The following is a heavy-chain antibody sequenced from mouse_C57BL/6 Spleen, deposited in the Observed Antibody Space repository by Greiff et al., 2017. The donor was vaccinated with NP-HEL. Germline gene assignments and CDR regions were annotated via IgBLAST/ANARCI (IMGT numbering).Heavy chain of an antibody. Sequence: LQQSGASVKISCKASGYAFSSYWLNWGKGGRGRGGEGGGQIGPGGGGTNYNGKFKGKATLTADKSSSTAYMQLSSLTSEDSAVYFCARAAGYFDVWGTGTTVTVSS. V-gene: IGHV1-80*01. CDR3: ARAAGYFDV. CDR1: GYAFSSYW. J-gene: IGHJ1*03. CDR2: IGPGGGGT.